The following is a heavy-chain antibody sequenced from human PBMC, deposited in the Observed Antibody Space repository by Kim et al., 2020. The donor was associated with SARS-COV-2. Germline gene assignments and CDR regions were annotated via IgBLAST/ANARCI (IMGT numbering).Heavy chain of an antibody. Sequence: ASVKVSCKASGYTFTSYYMHWVRQAPGQGLEWMGIINPSGGSTSYAQKFQGRVTMTRDTPTRTVYMGLSSLRSEDTAVYYCARVYYDSSGYLKGTYYFDYWGQGTLVTVSS. D-gene: IGHD3-22*01. CDR2: INPSGGST. J-gene: IGHJ4*02. CDR1: GYTFTSYY. V-gene: IGHV1-46*01. CDR3: ARVYYDSSGYLKGTYYFDY.